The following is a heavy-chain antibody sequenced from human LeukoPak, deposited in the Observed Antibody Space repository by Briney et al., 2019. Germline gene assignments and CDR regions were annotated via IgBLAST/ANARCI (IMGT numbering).Heavy chain of an antibody. V-gene: IGHV3-30-3*01. CDR3: ARDEGADGYNSFDY. D-gene: IGHD5-24*01. CDR2: ISYDGSNK. J-gene: IGHJ4*02. Sequence: GRSLRLSCAASGFTFSSYAMHWVRQAPGKGLEWVGVISYDGSNKYYADSVKGRFTISRDNSKNTLYLQMNSLRAEDTAVYYCARDEGADGYNSFDYWGQGTLVTVSS. CDR1: GFTFSSYA.